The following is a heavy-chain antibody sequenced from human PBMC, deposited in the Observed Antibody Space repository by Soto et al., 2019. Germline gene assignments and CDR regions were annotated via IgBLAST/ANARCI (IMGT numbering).Heavy chain of an antibody. Sequence: EVQLVESGGGLVKPGGSLRLSCAASGFTFSSYSMNRVRQAPGKGLEWVSSISSSSSYIYYADSVKGRFTISRDNAKNSLYLQMNSLRAEDTAVYYCARVRLYMVRGVMNYYYGMDVWGQGTTVTVSS. D-gene: IGHD3-10*01. CDR3: ARVRLYMVRGVMNYYYGMDV. CDR2: ISSSSSYI. V-gene: IGHV3-21*01. J-gene: IGHJ6*02. CDR1: GFTFSSYS.